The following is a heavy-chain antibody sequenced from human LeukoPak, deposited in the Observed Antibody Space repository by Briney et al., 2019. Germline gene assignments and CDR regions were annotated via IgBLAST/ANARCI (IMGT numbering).Heavy chain of an antibody. J-gene: IGHJ5*02. D-gene: IGHD3-9*01. Sequence: GGSLRLSCAASGFMFSDFYMSWIRQAPGKGLEWISYISSGASNIYYADSVKGRFTISRDNAKNSLYLQMNSLRAEDTAVYYCARDPGIRYFDWYPLNWFDPWGQGTLVTVSS. CDR3: ARDPGIRYFDWYPLNWFDP. V-gene: IGHV3-11*01. CDR1: GFMFSDFY. CDR2: ISSGASNI.